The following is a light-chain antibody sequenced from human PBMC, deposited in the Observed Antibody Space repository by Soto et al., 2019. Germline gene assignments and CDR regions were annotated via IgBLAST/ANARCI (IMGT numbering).Light chain of an antibody. J-gene: IGLJ3*02. V-gene: IGLV1-36*01. CDR2: YDD. CDR3: ASWDDTLSGVV. CDR1: TSNIGNNA. Sequence: QSVLTQPPSVSGAPGQRVTISCSGSTSNIGNNAVNWYQQLPGKAPRALIYYDDLLPTGVSKRFSGSKSGTSVSLAISGLQYDDEADYYCASWDDTLSGVVFGGGTQLTVL.